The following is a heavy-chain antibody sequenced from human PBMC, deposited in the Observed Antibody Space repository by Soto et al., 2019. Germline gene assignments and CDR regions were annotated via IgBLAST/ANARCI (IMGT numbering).Heavy chain of an antibody. CDR2: ISGSGDYT. CDR1: GFIFSSYA. J-gene: IGHJ4*02. Sequence: EVQLLESGGGLVQPGGSLRLSCAASGFIFSSYAMSWVRQAPGKGLDWVSAISGSGDYTYYADSVKGRFTISRDNSKNTLFLQMSSLRAEDTAIYYCARANYDILTAWDYWGQGTLVTVSS. V-gene: IGHV3-23*01. CDR3: ARANYDILTAWDY. D-gene: IGHD3-9*01.